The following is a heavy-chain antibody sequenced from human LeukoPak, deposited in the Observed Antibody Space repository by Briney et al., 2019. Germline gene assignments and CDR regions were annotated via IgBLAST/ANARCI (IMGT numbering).Heavy chain of an antibody. J-gene: IGHJ4*02. Sequence: SETLSLTCTVSGGSISSYYWSWIRQPPGKGLEWIGYIYYSGSTNYNPSLKSRVTISVDTSKNQFSLKLSSVTAADTAVYYCARQFYGGLDYWGQGTLVTVSS. CDR1: GGSISSYY. CDR3: ARQFYGGLDY. V-gene: IGHV4-59*01. CDR2: IYYSGST. D-gene: IGHD4-23*01.